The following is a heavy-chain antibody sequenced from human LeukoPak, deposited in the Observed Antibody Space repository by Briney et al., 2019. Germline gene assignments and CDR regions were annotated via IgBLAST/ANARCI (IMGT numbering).Heavy chain of an antibody. CDR3: AKEGRCSSTSCYRSLIKGWFDP. V-gene: IGHV3-7*03. CDR2: IKQDGSEK. CDR1: GFTFSTYW. J-gene: IGHJ5*02. Sequence: PGGSLRLSCAASGFTFSTYWMSWVRQAPGKGLEWVANIKQDGSEKYYVDSVKGRFTISRDNAKNSLHLQMNSLRAEDTAVYYCAKEGRCSSTSCYRSLIKGWFDPWGQGTLVTVSS. D-gene: IGHD2-2*02.